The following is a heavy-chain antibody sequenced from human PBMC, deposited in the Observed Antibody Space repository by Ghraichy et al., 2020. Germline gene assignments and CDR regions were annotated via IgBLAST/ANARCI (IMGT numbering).Heavy chain of an antibody. D-gene: IGHD3-10*01. CDR3: AREVSGTLMVRGVNHYYYYGMDV. Sequence: ASVKVSCKASGYTFTSYGISWVRQAPGQGLEWMGWISAYNGNTNYAQKLQGRVTMTTDTSTSTAYMELRSLRSDDTAVYYCAREVSGTLMVRGVNHYYYYGMDVWGQGTTVTVSS. CDR1: GYTFTSYG. V-gene: IGHV1-18*01. J-gene: IGHJ6*02. CDR2: ISAYNGNT.